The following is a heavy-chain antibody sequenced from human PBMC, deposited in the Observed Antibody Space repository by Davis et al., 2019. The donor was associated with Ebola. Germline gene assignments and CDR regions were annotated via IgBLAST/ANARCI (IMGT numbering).Heavy chain of an antibody. CDR2: IYSGGNT. V-gene: IGHV3-53*05. CDR1: GFTVSSDY. Sequence: GESLKISCAASGFTVSSDYMSWVRQAPGKGLEWVSVIYSGGNTYYADSVKGRFTTSRDNSKNTLFLQMNSLRTEDTAVYYCAGGGAFEIWGQGTMVTVSS. CDR3: AGGGAFEI. J-gene: IGHJ3*02.